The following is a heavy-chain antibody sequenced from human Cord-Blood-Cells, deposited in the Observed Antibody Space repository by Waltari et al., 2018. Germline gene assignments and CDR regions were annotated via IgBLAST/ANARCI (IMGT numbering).Heavy chain of an antibody. V-gene: IGHV1-69*01. CDR3: ASSPPRDVAGSNY. J-gene: IGHJ4*02. CDR2: IIPIFGTA. Sequence: QVQLVQSGAEVKKPGSSVKVSCKASGGTFSSYAISWVRQARGQGLEWMGGIIPIFGTANCAQKFQGRVTITADESTSTAYMELSSLSSEDTAVDYCASSPPRDVAGSNYWGQGTLVTVSS. D-gene: IGHD6-19*01. CDR1: GGTFSSYA.